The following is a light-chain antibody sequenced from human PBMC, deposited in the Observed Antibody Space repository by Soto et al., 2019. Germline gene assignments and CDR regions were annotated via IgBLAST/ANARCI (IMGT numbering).Light chain of an antibody. CDR3: HQYDKAPQT. CDR2: AAS. V-gene: IGKV3-20*01. J-gene: IGKJ2*01. Sequence: EIVLTQSPGTLSLSPGERATLSCRASQYMTRTYVAWYQQKPGQAPRLLIYAASNRATGIPDKFSGSGSGTDYSLTITRLEPEDYAVYYCHQYDKAPQTFSQGTKVEIK. CDR1: QYMTRTY.